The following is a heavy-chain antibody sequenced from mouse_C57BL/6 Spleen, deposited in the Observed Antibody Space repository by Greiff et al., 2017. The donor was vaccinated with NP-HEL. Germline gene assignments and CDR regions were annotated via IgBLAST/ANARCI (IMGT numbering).Heavy chain of an antibody. Sequence: QVQLQQSGPELVKPGASVKISCKASGYAFSSSWMNWVKQRPGKGLEWIGRIYPGDGDTNYNGKFKGKATLTADKSSSTAYMQLSSLTSEDSAVYFCARAYGNYFYFDYWGQGTTLTVSS. CDR2: IYPGDGDT. V-gene: IGHV1-82*01. D-gene: IGHD2-1*01. J-gene: IGHJ2*01. CDR1: GYAFSSSW. CDR3: ARAYGNYFYFDY.